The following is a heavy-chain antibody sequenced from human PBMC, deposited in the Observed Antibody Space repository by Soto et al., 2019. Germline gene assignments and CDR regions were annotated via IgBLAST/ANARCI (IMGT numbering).Heavy chain of an antibody. Sequence: GASVKVSCKASGGTFSSYAISWVRQAPGQGLEWMGGIIPIFGTANYAQKFQGRVTITADESTSTAYMELSSLRSEDTAVYYCAGTDLFHNMGSFDVLDVWGQGTTVTVSS. J-gene: IGHJ6*02. D-gene: IGHD3-16*01. CDR3: AGTDLFHNMGSFDVLDV. CDR2: IIPIFGTA. V-gene: IGHV1-69*13. CDR1: GGTFSSYA.